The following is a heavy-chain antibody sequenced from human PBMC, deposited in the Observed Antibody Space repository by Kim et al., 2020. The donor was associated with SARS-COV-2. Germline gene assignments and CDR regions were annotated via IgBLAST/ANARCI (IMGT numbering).Heavy chain of an antibody. CDR1: GFTFSSYA. D-gene: IGHD1-1*01. J-gene: IGHJ5*02. CDR2: ISGSGGST. Sequence: GGSLRLSCAASGFTFSSYAMSWVRQAPGKGLEWVSAISGSGGSTYYADSVKGRFTISRDNSKNTLYLQMNSLRAEDTAVYYCAKCEGELEPGVANWFDPWGQGTLVTVSS. CDR3: AKCEGELEPGVANWFDP. V-gene: IGHV3-23*01.